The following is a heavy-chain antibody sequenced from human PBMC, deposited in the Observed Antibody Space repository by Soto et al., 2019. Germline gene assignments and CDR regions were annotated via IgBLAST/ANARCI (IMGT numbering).Heavy chain of an antibody. V-gene: IGHV3-33*01. CDR2: IWYDGSNK. CDR1: GFTFSSCG. D-gene: IGHD3-10*01. J-gene: IGHJ4*02. Sequence: QVQLVESGGGVVQPGRSLRLSCAASGFTFSSCGMHWVRQAPGKGLEWVAVIWYDGSNKYYADSVKGRFTISRDNSKNTLDVQMNGLRAEDTAVYYCAREFGPTRYYFDYWGQGTLVTVSS. CDR3: AREFGPTRYYFDY.